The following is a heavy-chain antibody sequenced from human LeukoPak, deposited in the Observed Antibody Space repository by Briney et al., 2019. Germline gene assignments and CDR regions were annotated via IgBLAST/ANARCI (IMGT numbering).Heavy chain of an antibody. V-gene: IGHV3-33*01. D-gene: IGHD5-18*01. CDR3: ARDATWIQSLDY. CDR1: AFTYSSYG. CDR2: IWYDGSNK. Sequence: GGSLRLSCAASAFTYSSYGMHWVRQAPGKGLEWVAVIWYDGSNKYYADSVKGRFTISRDNSKNTLYLQKNSLRAEDTAVYYCARDATWIQSLDYWGQGTLVTVSS. J-gene: IGHJ4*02.